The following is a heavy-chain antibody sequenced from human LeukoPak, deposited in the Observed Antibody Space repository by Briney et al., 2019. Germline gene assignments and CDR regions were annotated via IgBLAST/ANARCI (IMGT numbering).Heavy chain of an antibody. V-gene: IGHV1-2*02. D-gene: IGHD2-2*01. CDR2: INPNSGGT. CDR1: GDTFTGYY. CDR3: ARDVVLSAPYYSYYYYMDV. Sequence: GASVKVSCKASGDTFTGYYMHWVRQAPGQGLEWMGWINPNSGGTNYAQKFQGRVTMTRDTSINTAYMELSRLRSDDTAVYYCARDVVLSAPYYSYYYYMDVWGKGTTVTVSS. J-gene: IGHJ6*03.